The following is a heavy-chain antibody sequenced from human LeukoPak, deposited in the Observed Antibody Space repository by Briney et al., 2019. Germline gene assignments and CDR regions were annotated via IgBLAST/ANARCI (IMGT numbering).Heavy chain of an antibody. D-gene: IGHD2-2*01. CDR2: MYYTGST. J-gene: IGHJ4*02. CDR3: ARQSLDHHCSSTSCYFGSYYYFDY. Sequence: SETLSLTCSVSGASVSSGHYYWGWFRQPPGKGLEWIGHMYYTGSTDYSPSLESRVTISVDTSKNQFSLKLSSVTAADTAVYYCARQSLDHHCSSTSCYFGSYYYFDYWGQGTLVTVSS. V-gene: IGHV4-61*01. CDR1: GASVSSGHYY.